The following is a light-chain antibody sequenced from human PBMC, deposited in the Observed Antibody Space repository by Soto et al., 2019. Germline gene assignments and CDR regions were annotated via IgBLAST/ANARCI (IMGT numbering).Light chain of an antibody. V-gene: IGKV2-28*01. CDR2: LGS. Sequence: EIVLTQSPLSLPVTPGEPASISCRSSQSLLYSNGYNYLVWYLQRPGQSPQVLIYLGSNRASGVPDRVSGSGSGTYVTLKISRVEAEDVGVYYCMQALQTPPTFGGGTKVEIK. J-gene: IGKJ4*01. CDR1: QSLLYSNGYNY. CDR3: MQALQTPPT.